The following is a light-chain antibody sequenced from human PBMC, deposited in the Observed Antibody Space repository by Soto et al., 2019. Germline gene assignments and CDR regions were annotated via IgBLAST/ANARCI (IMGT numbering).Light chain of an antibody. J-gene: IGLJ1*01. CDR2: GNS. Sequence: QSVLTQPPSVSGAPGQRVTISCTGSSSNIGAGYDVHWYQQLPGTAPKLLIYGNSNRPSGVPDRFSGSKSSTSASLAITALQADNEADYYCQSYDSSLSGSDYVFGTGTKLTVL. CDR3: QSYDSSLSGSDYV. CDR1: SSNIGAGYD. V-gene: IGLV1-40*01.